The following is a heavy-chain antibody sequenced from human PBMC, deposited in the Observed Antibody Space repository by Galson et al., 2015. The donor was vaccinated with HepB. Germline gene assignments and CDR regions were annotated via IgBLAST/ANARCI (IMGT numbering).Heavy chain of an antibody. CDR1: GFSFSSFS. J-gene: IGHJ3*01. V-gene: IGHV3-48*01. CDR3: ARDLHTYYDVLTGFTRGGAFDV. Sequence: SLRLSCAASGFSFSSFSFNWVRQAPGKGLEWVSYINHDTSTIYYADSVKGRFTISRDNAKNSLYLQLSSLRADDTAVYYCARDLHTYYDVLTGFTRGGAFDVWGQGTMVSVSS. CDR2: INHDTSTI. D-gene: IGHD3-9*01.